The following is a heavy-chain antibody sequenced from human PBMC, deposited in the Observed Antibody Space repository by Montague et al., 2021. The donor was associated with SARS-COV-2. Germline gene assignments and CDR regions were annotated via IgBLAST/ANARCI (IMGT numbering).Heavy chain of an antibody. CDR2: IHTSGST. CDR1: GDSITSGFYY. J-gene: IGHJ6*02. Sequence: TLSLTCAVSGDSITSGFYYWSWLRQPAGRGLEWIGRIHTSGSTNYNPSLKTRVTISLDRSKNQFSLILSSVTAADTAVYFCARDFDWQQDPSTDYFHYGMDFWGQGTTVIVSS. D-gene: IGHD3-9*01. CDR3: ARDFDWQQDPSTDYFHYGMDF. V-gene: IGHV4-61*02.